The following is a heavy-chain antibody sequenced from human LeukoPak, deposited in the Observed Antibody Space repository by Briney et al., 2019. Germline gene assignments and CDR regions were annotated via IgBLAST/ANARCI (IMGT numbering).Heavy chain of an antibody. Sequence: SETLSLTCTVSGGSISSSSYYWGWIRQPPGKGREWIVSIYYSGSTYYNPSLKSRVTISVYTSKNQFSLKLSSVTAADRAVYYCARHRSKYQLLLVWFDRWGQGTLVTVPS. J-gene: IGHJ5*02. CDR2: IYYSGST. CDR3: ARHRSKYQLLLVWFDR. CDR1: GGSISSSSYY. D-gene: IGHD2-2*01. V-gene: IGHV4-39*01.